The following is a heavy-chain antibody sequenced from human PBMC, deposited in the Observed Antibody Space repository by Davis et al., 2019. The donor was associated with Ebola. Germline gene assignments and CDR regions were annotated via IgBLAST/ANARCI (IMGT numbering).Heavy chain of an antibody. Sequence: GSLRLSCTVSGGSISSYYWSWIRQPPGKGLEWIGYIYYSGSTNYNPSLKSRVTISVDTSKNQFSLKLSSVTAADTAVYYCARITTVTTRGVYYGMDVWGKGTTVTVSS. CDR1: GGSISSYY. V-gene: IGHV4-59*08. D-gene: IGHD4-17*01. CDR2: IYYSGST. J-gene: IGHJ6*04. CDR3: ARITTVTTRGVYYGMDV.